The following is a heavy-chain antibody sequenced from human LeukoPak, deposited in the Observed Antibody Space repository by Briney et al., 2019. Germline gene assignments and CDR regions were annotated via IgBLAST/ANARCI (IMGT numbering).Heavy chain of an antibody. CDR1: GGSFSGYY. D-gene: IGHD2/OR15-2a*01. CDR2: IYYSGST. Sequence: SETLSLTCAVYGGSFSGYYWSWIRQPPGKGLEWIGYIYYSGSTNYNPSLKSRVTISVDTSKNQFSLKLSSVTAADTAVYYCAGSLLSYNPAWFDPWGQGTLVTVSS. J-gene: IGHJ5*02. V-gene: IGHV4-59*01. CDR3: AGSLLSYNPAWFDP.